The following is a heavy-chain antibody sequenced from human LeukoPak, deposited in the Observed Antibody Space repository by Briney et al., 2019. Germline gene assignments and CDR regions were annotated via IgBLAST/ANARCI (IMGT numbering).Heavy chain of an antibody. Sequence: SMKVSCKASGGTFSSYAISWVRQAPGQGLEWMGGIIPIFGTANYAQKFQGRVTITADESTSTAYMELSSLRSEDTAVYYCARGVVDYGDYRIDYWGQGTLVTVSS. CDR2: IIPIFGTA. CDR1: GGTFSSYA. CDR3: ARGVVDYGDYRIDY. J-gene: IGHJ4*02. V-gene: IGHV1-69*01. D-gene: IGHD4-17*01.